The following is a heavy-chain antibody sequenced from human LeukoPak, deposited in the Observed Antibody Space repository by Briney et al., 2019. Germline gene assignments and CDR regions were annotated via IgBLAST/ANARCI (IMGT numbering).Heavy chain of an antibody. Sequence: GGSLRLSCAASGFTFSSYAMSWVRQAPGKGLEWVSVISGSGGNTYYADSVKGRFTISRDNPKNTLYLQMNSLRAEDTAVYYCARDDGAGGPFDYWGQGTLVSVSS. CDR1: GFTFSSYA. CDR3: ARDDGAGGPFDY. D-gene: IGHD3-10*01. J-gene: IGHJ4*02. V-gene: IGHV3-23*01. CDR2: ISGSGGNT.